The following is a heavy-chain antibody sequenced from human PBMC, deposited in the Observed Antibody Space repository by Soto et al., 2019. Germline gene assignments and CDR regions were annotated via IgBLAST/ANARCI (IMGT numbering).Heavy chain of an antibody. CDR2: INLNGGGA. D-gene: IGHD3-10*01. Sequence: VTSVKVSCKDSGYDFIDHYIQRLRQAPGQGLERMGWINLNGGGAQYAQKIQGRITMTGDTSITTVYMSLSGLTSDDTALYYCARDLNPHFGSASLNRFFDFCGKATSVTVAS. V-gene: IGHV1-2*02. CDR3: ARDLNPHFGSASLNRFFDF. CDR1: GYDFIDHY. J-gene: IGHJ4*02.